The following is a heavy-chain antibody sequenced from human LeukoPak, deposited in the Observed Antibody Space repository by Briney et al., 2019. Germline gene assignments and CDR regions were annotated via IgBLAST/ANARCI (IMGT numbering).Heavy chain of an antibody. CDR2: FSSGGSA. V-gene: IGHV4-39*07. J-gene: IGHJ4*02. D-gene: IGHD1-7*01. CDR1: GGSISSSSYY. Sequence: SEPLSLTCIVPGGSISSSSYYWAWIRQSPGKGLEWIGTFSSGGSAYYNPSLTSRVSRSKDTSDNQFSLRLYSVTAADTAVYYCARKQTGTMYDVWGQGTQVTVSS. CDR3: ARKQTGTMYDV.